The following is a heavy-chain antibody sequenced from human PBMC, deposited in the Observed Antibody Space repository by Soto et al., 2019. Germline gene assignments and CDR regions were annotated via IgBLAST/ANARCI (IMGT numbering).Heavy chain of an antibody. Sequence: QVQLVQSGGEVRKPGASVKVPCKASGYTFTSHGISWVRQAPGQGLEWMGWISAYNGDTNYAQKLQGRVTVTTDRSTSTAYMELRSLRSEDTAVYYCARMVRGSNIDYYHYMDVWGKGTTVTVSS. CDR2: ISAYNGDT. CDR3: ARMVRGSNIDYYHYMDV. CDR1: GYTFTSHG. V-gene: IGHV1-18*01. D-gene: IGHD3-10*01. J-gene: IGHJ6*03.